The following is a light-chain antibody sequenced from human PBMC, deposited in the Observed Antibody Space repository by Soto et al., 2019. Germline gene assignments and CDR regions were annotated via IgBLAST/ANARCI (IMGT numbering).Light chain of an antibody. CDR2: GPS. CDR1: QTISND. Sequence: EIVMTQSPATLSVSPGERATLSCRASQTISNDLAWYQQKPGQSPRLLIYGPSTRATGIPARFSGSGSGTEFTLTISSLQSEDFGVYYCQQFNHWPYTFGQGTKLEIK. V-gene: IGKV3-15*01. J-gene: IGKJ2*01. CDR3: QQFNHWPYT.